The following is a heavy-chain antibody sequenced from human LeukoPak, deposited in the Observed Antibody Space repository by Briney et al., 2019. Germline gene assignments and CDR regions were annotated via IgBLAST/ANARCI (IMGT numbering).Heavy chain of an antibody. J-gene: IGHJ6*02. CDR2: ISSSGSTI. D-gene: IGHD2-21*02. CDR3: ARVNCGGDCYAFYYYYGMDV. V-gene: IGHV3-48*03. CDR1: GFTFSSYE. Sequence: GGSLRLSCAASGFTFSSYEMNWVRQAPGEGLEWVSYISSSGSTIYYADSVKGRFTISRDNAKNSLYLQMNSLRAEDTAVYYCARVNCGGDCYAFYYYYGMDVWGQGTTVTVSS.